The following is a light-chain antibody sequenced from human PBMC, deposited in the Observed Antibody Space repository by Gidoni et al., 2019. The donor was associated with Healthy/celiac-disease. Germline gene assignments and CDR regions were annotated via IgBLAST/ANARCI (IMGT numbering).Light chain of an antibody. V-gene: IGKV3-15*01. Sequence: SCRASQSVSSTLAWYQQKPGQAPRLLIYGASTRATGIPARFSGSGSGTEFTLTISSMQSEDFAVYYCQQYNNWHPWTFGQGTKVEIK. CDR2: GAS. CDR1: QSVSST. J-gene: IGKJ1*01. CDR3: QQYNNWHPWT.